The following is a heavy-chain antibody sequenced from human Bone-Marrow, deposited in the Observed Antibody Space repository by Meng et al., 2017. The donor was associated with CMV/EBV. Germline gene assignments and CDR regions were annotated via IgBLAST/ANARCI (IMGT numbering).Heavy chain of an antibody. Sequence: ASVKVSCKASGYTFTSYAMHWVRQAPGQRLEWMGWSNAGNGNTKYSQEFQGRVTITTDESTSTAYMELSSLRSEDTAVYYCARGYCSGGSCYGYYYGMDVWGQGTTVTFSS. CDR1: GYTFTSYA. D-gene: IGHD2-15*01. V-gene: IGHV1-3*02. CDR3: ARGYCSGGSCYGYYYGMDV. CDR2: SNAGNGNT. J-gene: IGHJ6*02.